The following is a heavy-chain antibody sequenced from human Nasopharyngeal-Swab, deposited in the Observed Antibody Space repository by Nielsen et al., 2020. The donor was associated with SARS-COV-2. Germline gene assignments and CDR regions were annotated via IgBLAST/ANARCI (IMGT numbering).Heavy chain of an antibody. CDR3: ATGASVAGTPISYYYYYGMDV. CDR2: MNPNSGNT. V-gene: IGHV1-8*01. Sequence: ASVKVSCKASGYTFTSYDINWVRQATGQGLEWMGWMNPNSGNTGYAQKFQGRVTMTEYTSTDTAYMEMSSLRSEDTAVYYCATGASVAGTPISYYYYYGMDVWGQGTTVTVSS. J-gene: IGHJ6*02. CDR1: GYTFTSYD. D-gene: IGHD6-19*01.